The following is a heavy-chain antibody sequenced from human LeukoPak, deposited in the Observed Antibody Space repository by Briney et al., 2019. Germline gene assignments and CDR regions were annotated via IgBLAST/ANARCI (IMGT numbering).Heavy chain of an antibody. CDR3: AKATGSGYYYRDPFDY. J-gene: IGHJ4*02. Sequence: GGSLRPSCAASGFTFSSYAMSWVRQAPGKGLEWVSAISGSGGSTYYADSVKGRFTISRDNSKNTLYLQMNSLRAEDTAVYYCAKATGSGYYYRDPFDYWGQGTLVTVSS. CDR1: GFTFSSYA. V-gene: IGHV3-23*01. CDR2: ISGSGGST. D-gene: IGHD3-22*01.